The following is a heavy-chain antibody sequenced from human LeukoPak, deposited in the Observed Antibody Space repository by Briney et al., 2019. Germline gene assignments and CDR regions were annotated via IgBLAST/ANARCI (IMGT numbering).Heavy chain of an antibody. Sequence: GGSLRLSCAASGFTFSSYGMHWVRQAPGKGLEWVSHISSSSSYIHYADSVKGRFTISRDNAKKSLYLQMNSLRAEDTAVYYCARAPLHLAMYHYFDYWGQGTLVTVSS. CDR3: ARAPLHLAMYHYFDY. V-gene: IGHV3-21*01. J-gene: IGHJ4*02. CDR2: ISSSSSYI. D-gene: IGHD2-2*01. CDR1: GFTFSSYG.